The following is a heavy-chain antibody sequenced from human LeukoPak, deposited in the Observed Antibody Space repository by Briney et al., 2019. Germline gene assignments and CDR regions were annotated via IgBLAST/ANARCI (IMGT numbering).Heavy chain of an antibody. V-gene: IGHV4-61*01. D-gene: IGHD5-18*01. CDR1: GASINTCCYY. CDR3: ARGRSYGFDFDS. Sequence: SETLSLTCDVSGASINTCCYYWTWIPQPPGKGLEWIGYKYYSGSTRYNSSLRSRLTISLDTSKNQFSLRLTSVTAADTAVYYCARGRSYGFDFDSWGPGTLVIVSS. CDR2: KYYSGST. J-gene: IGHJ4*02.